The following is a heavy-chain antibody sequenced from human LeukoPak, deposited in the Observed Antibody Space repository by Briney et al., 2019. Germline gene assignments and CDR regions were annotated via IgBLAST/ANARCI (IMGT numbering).Heavy chain of an antibody. Sequence: PSETLSLTCTVSGGSLSSYFWSWIRQPPGKGLEWIGYIYYSGSTNYNPSLKSRLTISVDTSKSQFSLKLSSVTAADTAVYYCARRYYYDSGASYPIDAFDIWGQGTMVTVSS. J-gene: IGHJ3*02. V-gene: IGHV4-59*08. D-gene: IGHD3-22*01. CDR3: ARRYYYDSGASYPIDAFDI. CDR2: IYYSGST. CDR1: GGSLSSYF.